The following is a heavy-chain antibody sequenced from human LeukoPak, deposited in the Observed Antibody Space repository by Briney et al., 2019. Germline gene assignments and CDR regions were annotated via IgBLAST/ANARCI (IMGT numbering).Heavy chain of an antibody. CDR2: TNWDGGRT. D-gene: IGHD2-21*02. V-gene: IGHV3-20*04. J-gene: IGHJ4*02. Sequence: PGGSLRLSCAASGFTFRSYAMHWVRQAPGKGLEWVSGTNWDGGRTGYADSVKGRFTISRDNAKNSLYLQMNSLRVEDTAMYYCARDGLRRPPTPYCGGDCPLDYWGQGTLVSVSS. CDR3: ARDGLRRPPTPYCGGDCPLDY. CDR1: GFTFRSYA.